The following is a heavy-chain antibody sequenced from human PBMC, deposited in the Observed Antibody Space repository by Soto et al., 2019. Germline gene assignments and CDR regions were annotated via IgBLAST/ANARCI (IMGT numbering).Heavy chain of an antibody. V-gene: IGHV3-21*01. CDR2: ISSSSSYI. CDR3: ARDRSGSYFDAFDI. Sequence: GGSLRLSCAASGFTFSSYSMNWVRQAPGKGLEWVSSISSSSSYIYYADSVKGRFTISRDNAKNSLYLQMNSLRAEDTAVYYCARDRSGSYFDAFDIWGQGTMVTVSS. J-gene: IGHJ3*02. D-gene: IGHD1-26*01. CDR1: GFTFSSYS.